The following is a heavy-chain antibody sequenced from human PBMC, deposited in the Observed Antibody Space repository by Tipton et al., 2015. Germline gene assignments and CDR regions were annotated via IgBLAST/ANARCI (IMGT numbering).Heavy chain of an antibody. D-gene: IGHD5-12*01. V-gene: IGHV4-61*01. J-gene: IGHJ5*01. CDR3: ANLATVGNWFDS. Sequence: TLSLTCTVSGGSVSSGSYYWSWIRQPPGKGLEWIGYIYYSGSTNYNPSLKSRVTISVDTSKNQFSLRLSSVIAADTAVYYCANLATVGNWFDSWGQGILVTVSS. CDR2: IYYSGST. CDR1: GGSVSSGSYY.